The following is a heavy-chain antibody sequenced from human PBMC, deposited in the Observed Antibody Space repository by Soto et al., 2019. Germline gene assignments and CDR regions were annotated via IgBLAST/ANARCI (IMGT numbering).Heavy chain of an antibody. CDR1: GYTFTSYG. CDR3: ARDSGQWMVND. Sequence: QVQLVQSGAEVKKPGASVKVSCKTSGYTFTSYGISWVRQAPGQGLEWIGWISTSNGNTKHSQRLQGRVSMTTDKYISTAYMELRSLRSDDTALYYCARDSGQWMVNDWGQGNLLTVSS. V-gene: IGHV1-18*01. J-gene: IGHJ4*02. D-gene: IGHD6-19*01. CDR2: ISTSNGNT.